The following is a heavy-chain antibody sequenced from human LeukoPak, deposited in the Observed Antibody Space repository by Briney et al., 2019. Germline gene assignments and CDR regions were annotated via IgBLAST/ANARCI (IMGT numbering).Heavy chain of an antibody. V-gene: IGHV4-30-2*01. J-gene: IGHJ5*02. Sequence: SETVSLTCAVSGGSISSGGYSCSWIRQPPGKGLEWIGYIYHSGSTYYNPSLKSRVTISVDRSKNQFSLKLSSVTAADTAVYYCAREGIVGATRGWFDPWGQGTLVTVSS. D-gene: IGHD1-26*01. CDR3: AREGIVGATRGWFDP. CDR2: IYHSGST. CDR1: GGSISSGGYS.